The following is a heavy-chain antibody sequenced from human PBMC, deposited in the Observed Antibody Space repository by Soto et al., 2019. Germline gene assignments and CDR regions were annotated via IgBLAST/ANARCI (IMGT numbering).Heavy chain of an antibody. CDR2: IYYNGST. V-gene: IGHV4-61*01. D-gene: IGHD4-17*01. CDR1: GGSVSSGSYY. Sequence: PSETLSLTCTVSGGSVSSGSYYWSWIRQPPGKGLEWIGYIYYNGSTNYNPSLKSRVTISVDTSKNQFSLKLSSVTAADTAVYYCARVPDYGDYGPAWFSPWGQGTLVTVSS. CDR3: ARVPDYGDYGPAWFSP. J-gene: IGHJ4*02.